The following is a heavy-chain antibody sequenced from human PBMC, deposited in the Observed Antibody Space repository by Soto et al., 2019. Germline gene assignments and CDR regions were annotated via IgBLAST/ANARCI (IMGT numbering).Heavy chain of an antibody. CDR2: ISGSGGST. D-gene: IGHD3-22*01. Sequence: GGSLRLSCAASGFTFTNHAMSWVRQAPGKGLEWVSAISGSGGSTYYADSVKGRFTISRDNSKNTLYLQMNSLRAEDTAVYYCAKAGLFTMIAPFDIWGQGTMVTVSS. CDR1: GFTFTNHA. CDR3: AKAGLFTMIAPFDI. J-gene: IGHJ3*02. V-gene: IGHV3-23*01.